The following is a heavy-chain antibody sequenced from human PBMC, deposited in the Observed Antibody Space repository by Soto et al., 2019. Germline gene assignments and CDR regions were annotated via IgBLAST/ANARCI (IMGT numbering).Heavy chain of an antibody. V-gene: IGHV1-3*01. D-gene: IGHD3-10*01. CDR3: ARDMGFGLSDY. Sequence: QVQLVQSGAEVKKPGASVKVSCKASGYTFTNYAIDWVRQAPGQRLEWMGWINAGNGNTKYSQKFRGRXTXTXYTSASTAYMELSSLRSEDTAVYYCARDMGFGLSDYWGQGILVTVSS. CDR1: GYTFTNYA. CDR2: INAGNGNT. J-gene: IGHJ4*02.